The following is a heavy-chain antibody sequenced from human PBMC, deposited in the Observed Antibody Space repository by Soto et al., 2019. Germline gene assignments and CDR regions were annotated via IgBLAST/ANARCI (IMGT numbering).Heavy chain of an antibody. CDR2: ISDNGGST. J-gene: IGHJ4*02. CDR3: AIDRWDAYGAY. V-gene: IGHV3-23*01. CDR1: GFTFSVYA. D-gene: IGHD4-17*01. Sequence: EVQLLESGGGLVQPGGSLRLSCAASGFTFSVYAMTWVRQSPGQGRDWVSRISDNGGSTYYADSVKGRFTISRDNSKNTVHLQMNSLRAEDSAVYYCAIDRWDAYGAYWGQGTLVTVSS.